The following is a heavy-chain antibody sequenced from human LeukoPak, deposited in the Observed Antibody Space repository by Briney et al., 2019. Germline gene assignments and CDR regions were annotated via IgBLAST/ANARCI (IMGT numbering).Heavy chain of an antibody. V-gene: IGHV4-34*01. CDR3: ARHTYSSGPYDY. J-gene: IGHJ4*02. D-gene: IGHD6-19*01. Sequence: PSETLSLTCAVYGGSFSGYYWSWIRQPPGKGLEWIGEINHSGSTNYNPSLKSRVTISVDTSKNQFSLKLSSVTAADTAVYYCARHTYSSGPYDYWGQGSLVTVSS. CDR1: GGSFSGYY. CDR2: INHSGST.